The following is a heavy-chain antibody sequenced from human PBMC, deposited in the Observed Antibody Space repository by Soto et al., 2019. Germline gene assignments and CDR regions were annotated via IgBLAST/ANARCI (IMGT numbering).Heavy chain of an antibody. J-gene: IGHJ5*02. CDR2: ISAYNGNT. CDR1: GYTFTSYG. Sequence: GASVKVSCKASGYTFTSYGISWVRQAPGQGLEWMGWISAYNGNTNYAQKLQGRVTMTTDTSTSTAYMELRSLRSDDTAVYYCARYFAQVTAIHGHWFDPWGQGTLVTVSS. V-gene: IGHV1-18*01. D-gene: IGHD2-21*02. CDR3: ARYFAQVTAIHGHWFDP.